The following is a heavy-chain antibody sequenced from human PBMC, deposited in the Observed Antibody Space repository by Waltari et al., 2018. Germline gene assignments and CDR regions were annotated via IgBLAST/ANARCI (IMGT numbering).Heavy chain of an antibody. D-gene: IGHD3-10*01. CDR2: ISSSSSYI. V-gene: IGHV3-21*01. Sequence: EVQLVESGGGLVKPGGSLRLSCAASGFTFRSSSMNWVRPAPGQGLEWVSSISSSSSYIYYADSVKGRFTISRDNAKNSLYLQMNSLRAEDTAVYYCARDNRKYYYGDTSLMDVWGQGTTVTVSS. CDR3: ARDNRKYYYGDTSLMDV. CDR1: GFTFRSSS. J-gene: IGHJ6*02.